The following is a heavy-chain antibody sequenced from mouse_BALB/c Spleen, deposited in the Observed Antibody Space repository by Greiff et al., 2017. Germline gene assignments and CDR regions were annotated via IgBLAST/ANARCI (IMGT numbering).Heavy chain of an antibody. Sequence: VNLVESGPGLVQPSQSLSITCTVSGFSLTSYGVHWVRQSPGKGLEWLGVIWSGGSTDYNAAFISRLSISKDNSKSQVFFKMNSLQANDTAIYYCARNYIYDSSYYAMDYWGQGTSVTVSA. CDR3: ARNYIYDSSYYAMDY. J-gene: IGHJ4*01. CDR2: IWSGGST. CDR1: GFSLTSYG. V-gene: IGHV2-2*02. D-gene: IGHD1-1*01.